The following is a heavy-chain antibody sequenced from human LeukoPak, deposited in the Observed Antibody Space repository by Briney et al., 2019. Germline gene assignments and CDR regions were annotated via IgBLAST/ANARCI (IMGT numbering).Heavy chain of an antibody. CDR3: ARVGLVPAAQAPYYFDY. J-gene: IGHJ4*01. CDR2: ISAYYGNT. Sequence: GASVKVSCKASGYTFTSYGISWVRQAPGQGLEWMGWISAYYGNTNYAQKLQGRVTMTTDTSTSTAYMGLRSLRSDDTAVYYCARVGLVPAAQAPYYFDYWGQGTLVTVSS. V-gene: IGHV1-18*01. D-gene: IGHD2-2*01. CDR1: GYTFTSYG.